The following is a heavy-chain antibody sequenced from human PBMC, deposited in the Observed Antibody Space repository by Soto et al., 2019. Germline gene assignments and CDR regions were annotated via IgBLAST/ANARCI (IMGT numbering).Heavy chain of an antibody. Sequence: PGGSLRLSCVGTGFAFCNYSMNWVRQAPGKGLEWVSYIRSSGSPTYYAGSVKGRFTISRDNVKKSLYLQMNSLRAEDTAVYYCARMSSSISPGCWGQGTLVTVSS. D-gene: IGHD2-2*01. CDR2: IRSSGSPT. J-gene: IGHJ4*02. V-gene: IGHV3-48*01. CDR1: GFAFCNYS. CDR3: ARMSSSISPGC.